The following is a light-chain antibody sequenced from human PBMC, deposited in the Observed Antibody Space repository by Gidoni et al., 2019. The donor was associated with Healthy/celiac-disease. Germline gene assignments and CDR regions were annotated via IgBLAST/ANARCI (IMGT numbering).Light chain of an antibody. Sequence: QSVLTQPPSAYGTQGQRVTISCSGSSSTIGSNYVYWYQQLPGTAPKLLIYRNNQRPSWVPDRFSGSKSGTSASLAISGLRSEDEADYYCAAWDDSLSGYVFGTGTKVTVL. CDR3: AAWDDSLSGYV. J-gene: IGLJ1*01. CDR1: SSTIGSNY. CDR2: RNN. V-gene: IGLV1-47*01.